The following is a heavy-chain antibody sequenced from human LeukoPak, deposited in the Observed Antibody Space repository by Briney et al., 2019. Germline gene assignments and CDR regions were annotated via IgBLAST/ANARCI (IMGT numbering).Heavy chain of an antibody. V-gene: IGHV3-48*02. CDR3: ARDSYGSSGYYYVSDF. Sequence: GGSLRLSCAASGFTFSTYSMNWVRQAPGKGLEWVSYISYSSSAIYYADSVKGRFTISRDNAKNSLCLQMNSLRDEDTAVYYCARDSYGSSGYYYVSDFWGQGTLVTVSS. CDR1: GFTFSTYS. D-gene: IGHD3-22*01. J-gene: IGHJ4*02. CDR2: ISYSSSAI.